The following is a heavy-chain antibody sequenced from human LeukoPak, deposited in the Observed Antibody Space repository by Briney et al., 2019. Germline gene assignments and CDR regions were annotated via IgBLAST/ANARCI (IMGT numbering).Heavy chain of an antibody. J-gene: IGHJ4*02. CDR1: GFTFGSYT. Sequence: GGSLRLSCAVSGFTFGSYTMNWVRQAPGKGLEWVAVISYDGSNKYYADSVKGRFTISRDNSKNTLYLQMNSLRAEDTAVYYCARDPDYYDSSGYYSPFDYWGQGTLVTVSS. V-gene: IGHV3-30-3*01. D-gene: IGHD3-22*01. CDR3: ARDPDYYDSSGYYSPFDY. CDR2: ISYDGSNK.